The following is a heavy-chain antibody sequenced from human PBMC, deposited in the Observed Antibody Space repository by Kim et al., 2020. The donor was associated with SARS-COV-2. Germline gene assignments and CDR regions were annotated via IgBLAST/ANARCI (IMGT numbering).Heavy chain of an antibody. CDR1: GYGFATYW. V-gene: IGHV5-51*01. D-gene: IGHD4-17*01. CDR3: TRRGRDDYPLY. Sequence: GESLKISCKGSGYGFATYWIGWVRQMPGKGLEWMGIIYPGDSDTRYSPSFQGQVTISADKSISTAYLQWSSLKASDTAMYYCTRRGRDDYPLYWSQGTLVTVSS. CDR2: IYPGDSDT. J-gene: IGHJ4*02.